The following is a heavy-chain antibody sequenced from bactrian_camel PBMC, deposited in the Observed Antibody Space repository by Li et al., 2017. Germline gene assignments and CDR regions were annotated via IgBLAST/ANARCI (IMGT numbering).Heavy chain of an antibody. D-gene: IGHD5*01. V-gene: IGHV3S53*01. J-gene: IGHJ6*01. CDR1: GFTHSVCT. CDR3: AADEDYGLGAFGLRICNVRPGAGY. CDR2: ILSDGTT. Sequence: HVQLVESGGGSVQAGGSLSLSCAGSGFTHSVCTMGWYRQTPGKERVVISTILSDGTTYYADSVKGRFSISQDNAKDTVYLQMNSLKPEDTAMYYCAADEDYGLGAFGLRICNVRPGAGYWGQGTQVTVS.